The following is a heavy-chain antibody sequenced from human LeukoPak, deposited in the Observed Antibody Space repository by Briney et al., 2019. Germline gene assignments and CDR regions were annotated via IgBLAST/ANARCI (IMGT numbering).Heavy chain of an antibody. CDR2: INPNSGGT. J-gene: IGHJ5*02. CDR3: ARDWGEGDSSGYYPRWFDP. CDR1: GYTFTGYY. D-gene: IGHD3-22*01. V-gene: IGHV1-2*02. Sequence: ASVKVSCKASGYTFTGYYMHWVRQAPGQGLEWMGWINPNSGGTNYAQKFQGRVTMTRDTSTSTVYMELSSLRSEDTAVYYCARDWGEGDSSGYYPRWFDPWGQGTLVTVSS.